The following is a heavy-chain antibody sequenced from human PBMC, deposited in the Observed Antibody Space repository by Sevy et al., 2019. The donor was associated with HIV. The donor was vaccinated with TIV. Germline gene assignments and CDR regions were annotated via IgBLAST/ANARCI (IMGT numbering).Heavy chain of an antibody. CDR1: GFTFSPYW. V-gene: IGHV3-7*01. CDR3: ARGVGLDC. J-gene: IGHJ4*02. Sequence: GGSLRLSCAASGFTFSPYWMTWVRQAPGKGLEWVANIRPDGSDKYYVDSVKGRFTISRDNAKNSLYLQMNSLRADDTAMYYCARGVGLDCWGQGALVTVST. CDR2: IRPDGSDK. D-gene: IGHD3-10*01.